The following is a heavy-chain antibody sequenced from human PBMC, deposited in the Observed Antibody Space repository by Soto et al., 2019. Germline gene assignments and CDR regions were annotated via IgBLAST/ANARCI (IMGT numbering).Heavy chain of an antibody. J-gene: IGHJ1*01. V-gene: IGHV3-23*01. CDR1: GFTFSTYA. Sequence: PGGSLRLSCVASGFTFSTYAMNWVRQAPGKGLEWVSTISHSGGSTYFADSVKGRFTISRDNSKNTLSLQMNSLRVDDTALYYCARGGIPDIAEVVAATPAHFQHWGQGTLVTVSS. CDR3: ARGGIPDIAEVVAATPAHFQH. CDR2: ISHSGGST. D-gene: IGHD2-15*01.